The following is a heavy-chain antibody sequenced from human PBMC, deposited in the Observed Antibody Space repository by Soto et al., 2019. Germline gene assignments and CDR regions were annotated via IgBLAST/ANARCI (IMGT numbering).Heavy chain of an antibody. Sequence: EVQLVESGGGLVQPGGSLRLSCAASGFTFSDHYMDWVRQAPGKRLEWVGRSKNKADSYTTEYAASVKGRFTISRDGSKNSLFLQMNSLKTEDTAVYYCTVWGSGNDFGAAWGHGILVTVSS. CDR3: TVWGSGNDFGAA. CDR2: SKNKADSYTT. CDR1: GFTFSDHY. V-gene: IGHV3-72*01. D-gene: IGHD3-10*01. J-gene: IGHJ4*01.